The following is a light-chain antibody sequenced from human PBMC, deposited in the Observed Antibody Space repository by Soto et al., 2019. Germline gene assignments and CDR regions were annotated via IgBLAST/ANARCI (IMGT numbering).Light chain of an antibody. CDR1: HSISNY. CDR2: AAS. J-gene: IGKJ1*01. V-gene: IGKV1-39*01. CDR3: QQSYSTAWT. Sequence: DIQMTQSPSSLSASVGDRVTITCRASHSISNYLNWYQQKPGKVPKLLIYAASILQSGVTSRFSGSGSGTDLTLTIISLQPEDFVTYYCQQSYSTAWTFGQGTKVQIK.